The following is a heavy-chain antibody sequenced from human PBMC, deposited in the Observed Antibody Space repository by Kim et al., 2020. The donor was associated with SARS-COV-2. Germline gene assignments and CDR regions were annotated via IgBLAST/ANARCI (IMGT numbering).Heavy chain of an antibody. Sequence: SLKSRVTISVDTSKNQFSLKLSAVTAADTAVYYCARHETYSGPEPYAFDIWGQGTMVTVSS. V-gene: IGHV4-39*01. D-gene: IGHD5-12*01. CDR3: ARHETYSGPEPYAFDI. J-gene: IGHJ3*02.